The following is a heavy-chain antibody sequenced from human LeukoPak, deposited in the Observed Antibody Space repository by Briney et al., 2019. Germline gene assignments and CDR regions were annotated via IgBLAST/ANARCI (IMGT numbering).Heavy chain of an antibody. D-gene: IGHD5-12*01. CDR3: ARDGGYSGYDYLAVGYYFDY. V-gene: IGHV4-4*07. Sequence: SETLSLTCTVSGGSISSYYWSWIRQPAGKGLEWIGCVYTSGSTNYNPSLKSRVTMSVDTSKNQFSLKLSSVTAADTAVYYCARDGGYSGYDYLAVGYYFDYWGQGTLVTVSS. CDR2: VYTSGST. CDR1: GGSISSYY. J-gene: IGHJ4*02.